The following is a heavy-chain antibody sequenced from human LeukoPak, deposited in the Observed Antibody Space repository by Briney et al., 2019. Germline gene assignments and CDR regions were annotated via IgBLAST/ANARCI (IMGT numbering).Heavy chain of an antibody. J-gene: IGHJ4*02. D-gene: IGHD6-19*01. V-gene: IGHV3-23*01. CDR3: AKTSQYSSGWFDY. CDR2: ISGSGGST. CDR1: GFTFSNYA. Sequence: GGSLRLPCAASGFTFSNYAMSWVRQAPGKGLEWVSTISGSGGSTYYVDSVKGRFTISRDNSRNTLDIEMNSLRPEDTAVYYCAKTSQYSSGWFDYWGQGTLVTVSS.